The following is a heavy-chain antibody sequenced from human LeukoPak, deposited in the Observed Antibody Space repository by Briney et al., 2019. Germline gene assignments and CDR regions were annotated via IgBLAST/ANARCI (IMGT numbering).Heavy chain of an antibody. CDR3: AKALDY. CDR2: IGPDGNEK. CDR1: GLRFSTSW. V-gene: IGHV3-7*05. Sequence: GGSLTLSCAASGLRFSTSWMDWVRQAPGKGLEWVANIGPDGNEKYYVDSVKGRFTISRDNAKSSLYLQMNGLRAEDTAVYFCAKALDYWGQGTLLTVSS. J-gene: IGHJ4*02.